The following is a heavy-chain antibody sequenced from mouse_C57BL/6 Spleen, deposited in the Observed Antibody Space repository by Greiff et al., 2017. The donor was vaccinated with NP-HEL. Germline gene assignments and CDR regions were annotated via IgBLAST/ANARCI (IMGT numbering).Heavy chain of an antibody. J-gene: IGHJ4*01. CDR2: IYPRSGNT. CDR3: ARSSNYEDYYAMDY. D-gene: IGHD2-5*01. V-gene: IGHV1-81*01. Sequence: VKLMESGAELARPGASVKLSCKASGYTFTSYGISWVKQRTGQGLEWIGEIYPRSGNTYYNEKFKGKATLTADKSSSTAYMELRSLTSEDSAVYFCARSSNYEDYYAMDYWGQGTSVTVSS. CDR1: GYTFTSYG.